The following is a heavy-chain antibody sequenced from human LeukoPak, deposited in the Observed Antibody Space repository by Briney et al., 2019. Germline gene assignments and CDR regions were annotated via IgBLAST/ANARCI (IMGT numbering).Heavy chain of an antibody. CDR3: ARQYYDFWSGSAGDWFDP. D-gene: IGHD3-3*01. J-gene: IGHJ5*02. V-gene: IGHV4-31*03. CDR1: GGSISSGGYY. CDR2: IYYSGST. Sequence: PSQTLSLTCTVSGGSISSGGYYWSWIRQHPGKGLEWIGYIYYSGSTYYNPSLKSRVTISVDTSKNQFSLKLSSVTAADTAVYYCARQYYDFWSGSAGDWFDPWGQGTLVTVSS.